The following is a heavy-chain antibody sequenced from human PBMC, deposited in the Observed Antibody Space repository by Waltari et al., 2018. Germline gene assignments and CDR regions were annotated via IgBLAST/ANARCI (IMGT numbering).Heavy chain of an antibody. CDR2: INPSGGST. CDR1: GYSFTSYY. Sequence: QVQLVQFGAEVKKPGATIKVSCKASGYSFTSYYMNWVRQAPGQGLEWMGVINPSGGSTSYAQRFQDRVTMTRDTSTSTVYMELSRLKSEDTAVYYCARGTGSGASFDHWGQGTLVTVSS. J-gene: IGHJ4*02. V-gene: IGHV1-46*01. CDR3: ARGTGSGASFDH. D-gene: IGHD3-10*01.